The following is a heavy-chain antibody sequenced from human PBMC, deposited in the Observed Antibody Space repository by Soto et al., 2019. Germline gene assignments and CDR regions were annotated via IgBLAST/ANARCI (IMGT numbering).Heavy chain of an antibody. CDR3: ARDYSLRTYYFDY. Sequence: PGGSLRLSCAASGFTFSSYWMSWVRQAPGKGLEWVANIKQDGSENYYVDSVEGRFTISRDNAKNSLYLQMNSLRAEDAAVYYCARDYSLRTYYFDYWGQGTLVTVSS. V-gene: IGHV3-7*01. D-gene: IGHD5-18*01. J-gene: IGHJ4*02. CDR2: IKQDGSEN. CDR1: GFTFSSYW.